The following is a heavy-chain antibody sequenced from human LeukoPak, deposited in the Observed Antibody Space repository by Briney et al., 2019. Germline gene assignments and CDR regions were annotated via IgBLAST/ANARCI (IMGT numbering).Heavy chain of an antibody. V-gene: IGHV3-30-3*01. D-gene: IGHD6-13*01. CDR2: ISYDGSNK. J-gene: IGHJ4*02. CDR1: GFAFSSFA. CDR3: ARDQMISAAGLDY. Sequence: GGSLRLSCTASGFAFSSFAMHWVRQAPGKGLEWVAVISYDGSNKYFADSVKGRFTISRDNSKNTLYLQMNSLRAEDTAVYYCARDQMISAAGLDYWGQGTLVTVYS.